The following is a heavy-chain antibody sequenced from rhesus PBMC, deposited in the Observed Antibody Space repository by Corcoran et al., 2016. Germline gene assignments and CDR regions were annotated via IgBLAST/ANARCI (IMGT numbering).Heavy chain of an antibody. V-gene: IGHV1-156*01. Sequence: EVQLVQSGAEVKKPGASVKVSCKVSGYTFTELSMHWVRQAPGKGLEWMGGVDPVYGEIIHAEKFQGRVTMTEDTSTDTAYMELRSLRSEDTAVYYCARKAPYSNYGWYFDLWGPGTPITISS. CDR1: GYTFTELS. D-gene: IGHD4-23*01. CDR2: VDPVYGEI. CDR3: ARKAPYSNYGWYFDL. J-gene: IGHJ2*01.